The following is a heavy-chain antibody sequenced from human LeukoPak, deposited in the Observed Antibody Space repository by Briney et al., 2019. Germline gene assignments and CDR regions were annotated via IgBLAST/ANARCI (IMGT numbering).Heavy chain of an antibody. CDR1: GFTHSSNH. D-gene: IGHD6-19*01. CDR3: AKDTLKIIAVAPDY. CDR2: IYSGGST. Sequence: GGSLRLSCAASGFTHSSNHMSWVRQAPGKGLEGVSVIYSGGSTDYADSVKGRFTISRDNSKNTLYLQMNSLRAEDTAVYYCAKDTLKIIAVAPDYWGQGTLVTVSS. V-gene: IGHV3-53*01. J-gene: IGHJ4*02.